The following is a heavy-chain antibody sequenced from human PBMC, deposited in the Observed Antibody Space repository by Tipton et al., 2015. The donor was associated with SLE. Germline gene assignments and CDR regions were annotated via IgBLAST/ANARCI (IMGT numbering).Heavy chain of an antibody. V-gene: IGHV4-38-2*01. CDR1: GYSISSGYY. Sequence: TLSLTCAVSGYSISSGYYWGWIRRLPGKGLEWIGSIYHSGSTYYNPSLKSRVTISVDTSKNQYSLKLSSVTAADTAVYYCARCGQQLVTDYSFQHWGQGTLVTVSS. J-gene: IGHJ1*01. D-gene: IGHD6-13*01. CDR2: IYHSGST. CDR3: ARCGQQLVTDYSFQH.